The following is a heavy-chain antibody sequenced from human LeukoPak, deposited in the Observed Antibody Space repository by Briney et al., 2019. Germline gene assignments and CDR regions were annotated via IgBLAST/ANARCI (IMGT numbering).Heavy chain of an antibody. D-gene: IGHD2-2*01. CDR3: ARDFACSSTSCYVPYYYYYGMDV. CDR1: GGSISSYY. CDR2: IYTSGST. J-gene: IGHJ6*02. Sequence: SETLSLTCTVSGGSISSYYWSWIRQPAGKGLEWIRRIYTSGSTNYNPSLKSRVTMSVDTSKNQFSLKLSSVTAADTAVYYCARDFACSSTSCYVPYYYYYGMDVWGQGTTVTVSS. V-gene: IGHV4-4*07.